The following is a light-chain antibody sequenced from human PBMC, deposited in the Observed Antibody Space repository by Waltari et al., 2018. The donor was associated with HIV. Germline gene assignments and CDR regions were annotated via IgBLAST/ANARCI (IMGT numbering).Light chain of an antibody. V-gene: IGKV4-1*01. J-gene: IGKJ2*01. CDR1: QSIFYNSNKRNY. CDR3: QQYYTTPVT. Sequence: DIVMTQSPDSLAVSLGERAPIDCKSSQSIFYNSNKRNYLAWYQQKPGQPPKLLIYWTSTRESGVPDRFSGSGSGTYFTLTISSLQAEDVAVYYCQQYYTTPVTFGQGTKLEIK. CDR2: WTS.